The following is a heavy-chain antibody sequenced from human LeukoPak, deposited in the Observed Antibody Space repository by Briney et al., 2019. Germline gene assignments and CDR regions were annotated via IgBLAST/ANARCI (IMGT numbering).Heavy chain of an antibody. D-gene: IGHD3-3*01. CDR3: ARRKAIFGVVIIWFDP. Sequence: SETLSLTCAVYGGSFSGYYWSWIRQPPGKGLEWIGEINHSGSTNYNPSLKSRVTISVDTSKNQFSLKLSSVTAADTAVYYCARRKAIFGVVIIWFDPWGQGTLVTVSS. V-gene: IGHV4-34*01. CDR2: INHSGST. J-gene: IGHJ5*02. CDR1: GGSFSGYY.